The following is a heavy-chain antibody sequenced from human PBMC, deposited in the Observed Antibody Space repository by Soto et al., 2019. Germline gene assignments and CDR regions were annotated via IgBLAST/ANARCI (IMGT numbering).Heavy chain of an antibody. CDR3: ARVERGTATTVVDAFDI. CDR2: MGHSGRN. D-gene: IGHD1-1*01. V-gene: IGHV4-34*01. J-gene: IGHJ3*02. Sequence: QVQLQQWGAGLLKPSETLSLTCAVNGGSVNSGNYYWSWLRQPPGQGLEWIGEMGHSGRNHFNPSLKSRVSISVDTYKNQFSLKVCSVAAADTALYYCARVERGTATTVVDAFDIWGPGTMVTVSS. CDR1: GGSVNSGNYY.